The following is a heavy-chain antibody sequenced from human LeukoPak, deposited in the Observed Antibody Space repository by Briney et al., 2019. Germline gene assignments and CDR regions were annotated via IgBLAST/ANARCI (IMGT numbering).Heavy chain of an antibody. V-gene: IGHV4-31*03. Sequence: SQTLSLTCTVSGGSISSGTYSWSWIRQHPGKGLEWIGYIYYSGSTYYNPSLKSRVTISVDTSKNQFSLKLSSVTAADTAVYYCARATPTYYYDSSGPVDYWGQGTLVTVSS. CDR1: GGSISSGTYS. CDR3: ARATPTYYYDSSGPVDY. D-gene: IGHD3-22*01. CDR2: IYYSGST. J-gene: IGHJ4*02.